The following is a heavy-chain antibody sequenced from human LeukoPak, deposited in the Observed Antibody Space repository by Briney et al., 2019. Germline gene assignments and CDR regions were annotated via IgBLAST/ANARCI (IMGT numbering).Heavy chain of an antibody. Sequence: ASVRVSCKASGYTFTSYGISWVRQAPGQGLEWMGWISAYNGNTNYAQKLQGRVTMTTDTSTSTAYMELRSLRSDDTAVYYCARGALGYCSGGSCSGRPYYYMDVWGQGTLVTVSS. CDR2: ISAYNGNT. V-gene: IGHV1-18*01. D-gene: IGHD2-15*01. CDR3: ARGALGYCSGGSCSGRPYYYMDV. CDR1: GYTFTSYG. J-gene: IGHJ6*03.